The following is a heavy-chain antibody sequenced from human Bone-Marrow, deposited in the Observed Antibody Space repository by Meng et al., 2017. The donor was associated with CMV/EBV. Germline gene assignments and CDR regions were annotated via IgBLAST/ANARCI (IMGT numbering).Heavy chain of an antibody. D-gene: IGHD1-1*01. CDR2: INPGDSDT. CDR3: TVRWRSGNIHYFDY. V-gene: IGHV5-51*01. J-gene: IGHJ4*02. Sequence: GGSLRLSCKYSGNSFTNCWVGWVRQLPGKGLEWMGIINPGDSDTQYSPSFQGQVTISADRSINTAYLQWDSLKASDTAVYYCTVRWRSGNIHYFDYWGQGALVTVSS. CDR1: GNSFTNCW.